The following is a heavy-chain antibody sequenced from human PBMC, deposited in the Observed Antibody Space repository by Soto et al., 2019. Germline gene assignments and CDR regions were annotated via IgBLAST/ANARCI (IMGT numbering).Heavy chain of an antibody. CDR2: ISYDGSNK. V-gene: IGHV3-30*18. CDR1: GFTFSSYG. CDR3: AKDGFDGLDYYGMAV. Sequence: QVQLVESGGGVVQPGRSLRLSCAASGFTFSSYGMHWVRQAPGKGLEWVAVISYDGSNKYYADSVKGRFTISRDNSKNTRYLQMNSLRAEDTAVYYCAKDGFDGLDYYGMAVWGQGTTVTVSS. J-gene: IGHJ6*02. D-gene: IGHD3-16*01.